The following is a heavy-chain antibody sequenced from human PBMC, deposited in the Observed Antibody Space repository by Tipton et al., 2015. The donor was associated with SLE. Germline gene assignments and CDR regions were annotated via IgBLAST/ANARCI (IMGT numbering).Heavy chain of an antibody. J-gene: IGHJ5*02. V-gene: IGHV4-59*01. CDR2: IYYSGST. CDR3: ARGAVLIQDNSWFDP. D-gene: IGHD2-21*01. CDR1: GGSISGSY. Sequence: TLSLTCSVSGGSISGSYWSWIRQPPRKGLEWIGYIYYSGSTNYNPSLMSRVTISVDTSKNQFTLKLNSVTTADTAVYYCARGAVLIQDNSWFDPWGQGTLVTVSS.